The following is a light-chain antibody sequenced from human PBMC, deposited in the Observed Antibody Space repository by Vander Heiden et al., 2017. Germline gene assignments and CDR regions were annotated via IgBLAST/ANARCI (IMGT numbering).Light chain of an antibody. V-gene: IGLV2-14*03. CDR2: DVS. CDR3: SSYTSSSTHI. J-gene: IGLJ1*01. CDR1: STDVGGYNY. Sequence: QSSLTPPASGSGSPEPSVTLSCSGTSTDVGGYNYVYWYKLTPGKAPEVMIYDVSGRPSGGYNRFSGSKSGNTASLTISGLEAEDEADYYCSSYTSSSTHIFGTGTTVIVL.